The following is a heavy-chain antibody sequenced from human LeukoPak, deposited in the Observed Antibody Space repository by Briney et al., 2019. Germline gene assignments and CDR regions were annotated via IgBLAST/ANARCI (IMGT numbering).Heavy chain of an antibody. CDR3: ARAIYYYDSSGYYYYYYYMDV. CDR1: GGSFSGYY. Sequence: NPSETLSLTCAVYGGSFSGYYWSWLRQPPGKGLEWIGEINHSGSTNYNPSLKSRVTISVDTSKNHFSLKLSSVTAADTAVYYCARAIYYYDSSGYYYYYYYMDVWGKGTTVTVSS. CDR2: INHSGST. J-gene: IGHJ6*03. D-gene: IGHD3-22*01. V-gene: IGHV4-34*01.